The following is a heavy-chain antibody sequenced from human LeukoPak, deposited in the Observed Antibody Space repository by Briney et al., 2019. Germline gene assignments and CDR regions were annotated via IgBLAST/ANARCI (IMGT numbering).Heavy chain of an antibody. D-gene: IGHD2-15*01. V-gene: IGHV4-4*02. CDR2: VYHSGDT. CDR1: GDSFSNLKW. CDR3: ARGCPQCDYLDY. J-gene: IGHJ4*02. Sequence: SETLSLTCAVSGDSFSNLKWWNWIRRPPGQALEWIEEVYHSGDTNYNPSLKGRVTISVDKSKNQFSLKLSSVTAADTAVYYCARGCPQCDYLDYWGQGTLVTVSS.